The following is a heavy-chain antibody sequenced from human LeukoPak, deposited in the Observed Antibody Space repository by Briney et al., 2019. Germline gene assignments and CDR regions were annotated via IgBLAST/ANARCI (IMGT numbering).Heavy chain of an antibody. CDR2: INPNSGAT. CDR3: ARDWWELLGYMDV. Sequence: ASAKVSCKASGYTFTGYYMHWVRQAPGQGLEWMGWINPNSGATNYAQKFQGRVTMTRDTSISTASMELSSLKPDDTAVYYCARDWWELLGYMDVWGKGTTVTISS. J-gene: IGHJ6*03. D-gene: IGHD1-26*01. V-gene: IGHV1-2*02. CDR1: GYTFTGYY.